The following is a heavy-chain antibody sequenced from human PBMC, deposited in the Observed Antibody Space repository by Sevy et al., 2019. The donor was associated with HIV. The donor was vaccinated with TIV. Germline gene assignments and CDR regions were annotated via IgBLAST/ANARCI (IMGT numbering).Heavy chain of an antibody. CDR1: GFTFNTYW. D-gene: IGHD3-3*01. V-gene: IGHV3-7*01. Sequence: GGSLRRSCAGSGFTFNTYWMSWVRQAPGKGLEWVANINQHGNEMYYVDSVKGRFTISRDNAKNSLYLHMNSLRAGDTAVYYCARDRGSDFWSGYYTRFDPWGQGTLVTVSS. J-gene: IGHJ5*02. CDR3: ARDRGSDFWSGYYTRFDP. CDR2: INQHGNEM.